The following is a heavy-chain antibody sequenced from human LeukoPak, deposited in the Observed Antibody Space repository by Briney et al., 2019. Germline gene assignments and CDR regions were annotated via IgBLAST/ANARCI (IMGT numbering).Heavy chain of an antibody. CDR1: GFTFNNYW. Sequence: HPGGSLRLSCAASGFTFNNYWMHWVRQAPGKGLVWVSRINIDGSSASYADSVKRRFTISRDNAKNTLYLQMNSLRDEDTAVYYWARECWSPRANWFDPWAREHWSPSPQ. CDR3: ARECWSPRANWFDP. J-gene: IGHJ5*02. D-gene: IGHD1-1*01. V-gene: IGHV3-74*01. CDR2: INIDGSSA.